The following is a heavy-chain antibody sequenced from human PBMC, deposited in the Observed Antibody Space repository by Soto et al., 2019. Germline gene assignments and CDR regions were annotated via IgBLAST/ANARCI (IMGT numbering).Heavy chain of an antibody. J-gene: IGHJ4*02. D-gene: IGHD3-16*01. CDR3: ESAPEELRLGEGEYEV. CDR1: GFTFSSYA. V-gene: IGHV3-23*01. CDR2: VRGSGGST. Sequence: LSLTCAASGFTFSSYAMSWVRQPPGKGLEWVSAVRGSGGSTYYADSVKGRVTISRDNSKNTLYLQMNILRAGDTAASDCESAPEELRLGEGEYEVWGQGTLVTVSS.